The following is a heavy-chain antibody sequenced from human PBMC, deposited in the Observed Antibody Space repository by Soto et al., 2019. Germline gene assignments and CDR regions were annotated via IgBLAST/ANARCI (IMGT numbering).Heavy chain of an antibody. V-gene: IGHV3-30*18. CDR2: ISYDGSNK. CDR1: GFTFSSYG. Sequence: GGSLRLSCAAPGFTFSSYGMHWVRQAPGKGLEWVAVISYDGSNKYYADSVKGRFTISRDNSKNTLYLQMNSLRAEDTAVYYCAKSRRRVQLWLHGYYYYGMDVWGQGPTVTVSS. D-gene: IGHD5-18*01. J-gene: IGHJ6*02. CDR3: AKSRRRVQLWLHGYYYYGMDV.